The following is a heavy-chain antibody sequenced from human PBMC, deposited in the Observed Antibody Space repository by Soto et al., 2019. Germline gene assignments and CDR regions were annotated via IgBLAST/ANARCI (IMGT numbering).Heavy chain of an antibody. V-gene: IGHV1-18*01. CDR1: GYSFTKNG. CDR3: ARVSYSGNWFVHSVAGPNWFDP. Sequence: GASVKVSCKASGYSFTKNGISWVRQAPGQGLEWMGWISAYNGNTNYVKKFQGRVTMTTDTSTSTASMELRSLRSDDTAVYYCARVSYSGNWFVHSVAGPNWFDPWGQGTLVTVSS. J-gene: IGHJ5*02. CDR2: ISAYNGNT. D-gene: IGHD6-13*01.